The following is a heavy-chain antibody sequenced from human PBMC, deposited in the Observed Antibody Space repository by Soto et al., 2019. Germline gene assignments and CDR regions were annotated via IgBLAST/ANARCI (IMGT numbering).Heavy chain of an antibody. D-gene: IGHD3-9*01. Sequence: ALDTLSLTCTVSGGSVCSSSYYWGWVRQPPGKGLEWIGSVYYSGSTYYNPSLESRVTISVDKSKNQFSLKLMSLSAADTAVYYCGRLEGLATISYYFDYWGQGALVTVSS. CDR3: GRLEGLATISYYFDY. CDR2: VYYSGST. CDR1: GGSVCSSSYY. J-gene: IGHJ4*02. V-gene: IGHV4-39*01.